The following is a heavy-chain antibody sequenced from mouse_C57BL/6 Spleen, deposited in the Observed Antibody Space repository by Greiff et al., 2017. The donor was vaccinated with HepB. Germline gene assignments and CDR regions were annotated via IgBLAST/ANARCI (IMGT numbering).Heavy chain of an antibody. J-gene: IGHJ4*01. CDR3: ARVVDYYAMDY. V-gene: IGHV1-80*01. CDR2: IYPGDGDT. CDR1: GHAFSSYW. D-gene: IGHD1-1*02. Sequence: VQLQESGAELVKPGASVKISCKASGHAFSSYWMNWVKQRPGKGLEWIGQIYPGDGDTNYNGKFKGKATLTADKSSSTAYMQLSSLTSEDSAVYFCARVVDYYAMDYWGQGTSVTVSS.